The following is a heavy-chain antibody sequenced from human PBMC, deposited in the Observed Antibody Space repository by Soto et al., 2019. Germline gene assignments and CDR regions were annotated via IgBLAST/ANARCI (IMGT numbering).Heavy chain of an antibody. CDR3: ARYFGSGPLPFYFGQ. J-gene: IGHJ4*02. V-gene: IGHV1-18*01. D-gene: IGHD3-3*01. Sequence: QVLLVQSGAEVKKPGASVKVSCKASGYTFNSYGVSWVRQAPGQGLEWMGWISAYTGHTKYSQNLQGRVTMTIDPTESSAYLEGRSLRSDATAIYYCARYFGSGPLPFYFGQWGQVPMVTVSA. CDR1: GYTFNSYG. CDR2: ISAYTGHT.